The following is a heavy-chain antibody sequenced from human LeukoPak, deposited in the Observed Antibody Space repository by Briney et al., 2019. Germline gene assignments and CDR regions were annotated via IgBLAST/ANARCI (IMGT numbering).Heavy chain of an antibody. V-gene: IGHV4-59*08. CDR1: GDSISGYY. J-gene: IGHJ4*02. D-gene: IGHD1-26*01. CDR2: VYYSGST. Sequence: SETLSLTCTVSGDSISGYYWSWVRQPPGKGLEWIGYVYYSGSTNYNPSLKSRVSISVDTSKKQFSLKLTSVTAADTAVYYCARLKIGSYLDYWGQGTPVTVSS. CDR3: ARLKIGSYLDY.